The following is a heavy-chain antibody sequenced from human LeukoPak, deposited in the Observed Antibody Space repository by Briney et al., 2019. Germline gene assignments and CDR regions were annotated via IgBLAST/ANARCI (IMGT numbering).Heavy chain of an antibody. V-gene: IGHV3-21*01. CDR2: ISSSSSYI. J-gene: IGHJ4*02. CDR3: ARVMSDSSGWRGDQ. Sequence: GGSLRLSCAASGFTFSSYSMNWVRQAPGKGLEWVSSISSSSSYIYYADSVKGRFTISRDNAKNSLYLQMNSLRAEDTAVYYCARVMSDSSGWRGDQWGQGTLVTVSS. CDR1: GFTFSSYS. D-gene: IGHD6-19*01.